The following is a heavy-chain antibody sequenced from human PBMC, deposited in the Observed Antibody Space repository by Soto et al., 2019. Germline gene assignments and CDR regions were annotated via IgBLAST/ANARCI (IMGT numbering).Heavy chain of an antibody. D-gene: IGHD6-13*01. CDR3: VKEGPRIAASPYYFDY. J-gene: IGHJ4*02. CDR2: ISSNGGST. V-gene: IGHV3-64D*08. Sequence: GESLKISCSASGFTFSSYAMHWVRQAPGKGLEYVSAISSNGGSTYYADSVKGRFTISRDNSKNTLYLQMSSLRAEDTAVYYCVKEGPRIAASPYYFDYWGQGTLVTVSS. CDR1: GFTFSSYA.